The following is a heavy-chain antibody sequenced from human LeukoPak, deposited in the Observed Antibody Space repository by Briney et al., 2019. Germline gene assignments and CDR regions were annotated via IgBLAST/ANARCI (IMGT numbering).Heavy chain of an antibody. V-gene: IGHV4-39*07. J-gene: IGHJ4*02. D-gene: IGHD3-22*01. CDR1: GGSITSSSYY. CDR3: ARPVNSGYWYYFDY. CDR2: IYYSGST. Sequence: NPSETLSLTCTVSGGSITSSSYYWGWVRQPPGKGLEWIASIYYSGSTYYNPSLKSRVTISVDTSKNQFSLKLSSVTAADTAVYYCARPVNSGYWYYFDYWGQGTLVTVSS.